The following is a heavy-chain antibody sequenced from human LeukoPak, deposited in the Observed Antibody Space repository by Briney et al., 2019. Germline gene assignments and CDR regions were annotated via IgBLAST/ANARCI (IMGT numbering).Heavy chain of an antibody. CDR3: AKAYCSGGNCCPDY. Sequence: PGRSLRLSCAASGFTFDDYAMHWVRQAPGKGLECVSGISWNSGSIDYADSVKGRFTISRDNAKNSLYLQMNSLRAEDTALYYCAKAYCSGGNCCPDYWGQGTLVTVSS. CDR2: ISWNSGSI. CDR1: GFTFDDYA. J-gene: IGHJ4*02. V-gene: IGHV3-9*01. D-gene: IGHD2-15*01.